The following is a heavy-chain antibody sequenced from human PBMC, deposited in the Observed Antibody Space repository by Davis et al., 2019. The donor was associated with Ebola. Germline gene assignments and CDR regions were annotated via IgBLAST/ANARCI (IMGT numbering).Heavy chain of an antibody. D-gene: IGHD3-3*01. CDR3: ARDSWSGPLDYYGMDV. Sequence: PGGSLRLSCAASGFTFSSYWMSWVRQAPGKGLEWVANIKQDGSEKYYVDSLKGRFTISRDNAKNSLYLQMNSLRAEDTAVYYCARDSWSGPLDYYGMDVWGQGTTVTVSS. CDR1: GFTFSSYW. V-gene: IGHV3-7*01. J-gene: IGHJ6*02. CDR2: IKQDGSEK.